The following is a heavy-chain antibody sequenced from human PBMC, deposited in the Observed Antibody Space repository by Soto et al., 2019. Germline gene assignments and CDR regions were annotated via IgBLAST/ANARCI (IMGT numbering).Heavy chain of an antibody. V-gene: IGHV1-18*01. J-gene: IGHJ6*02. CDR3: ARGGQECTGTYCSYIYDGLDV. D-gene: IGHD2-8*02. CDR2: ISAYNGNT. Sequence: QVQLVQSGAEVKKPGASVSVSCKASGYIFNHYGIGWVRQAPGQGLEWMGWISAYNGNTHYAGSDKGRVTMTTDTDTSTDDMELRSLRSDDTAVYYCARGGQECTGTYCSYIYDGLDVWGQGTTVTVSS. CDR1: GYIFNHYG.